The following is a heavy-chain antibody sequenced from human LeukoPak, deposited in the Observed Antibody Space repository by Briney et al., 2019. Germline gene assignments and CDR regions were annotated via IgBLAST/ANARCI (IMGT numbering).Heavy chain of an antibody. CDR3: ARGRGSSLGWNY. CDR1: AYPLTSYD. Sequence: ASVKVSCKASAYPLTSYDINWVRQATGQGLEWMGWMNPNSGNTGYAQKFQGRVTMTRNTSISTAYMELSSLRSEDTAVYYCARGRGSSLGWNYWGQGTLVTVSS. V-gene: IGHV1-8*01. CDR2: MNPNSGNT. J-gene: IGHJ4*02. D-gene: IGHD6-6*01.